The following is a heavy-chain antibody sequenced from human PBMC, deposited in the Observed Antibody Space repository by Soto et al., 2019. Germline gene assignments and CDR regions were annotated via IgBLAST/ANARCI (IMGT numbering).Heavy chain of an antibody. V-gene: IGHV4-59*01. Sequence: QVQLQESGPGLVKPSETLSLTCTVSGGSISSYYWSWIRQPPGKGLECIGYIYYSGSTNYNPSLKSRVTISVDTSKNQFSLKLSSVTAADTAVYYCARITMVRGVIELVPWGQGTLVTVSS. CDR1: GGSISSYY. D-gene: IGHD3-10*01. J-gene: IGHJ5*02. CDR3: ARITMVRGVIELVP. CDR2: IYYSGST.